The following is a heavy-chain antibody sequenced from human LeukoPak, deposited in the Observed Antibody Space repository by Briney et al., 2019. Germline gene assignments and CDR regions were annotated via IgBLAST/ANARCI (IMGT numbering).Heavy chain of an antibody. D-gene: IGHD3-10*01. V-gene: IGHV4-59*08. J-gene: IGHJ6*02. CDR1: GGSISSHY. CDR2: MYYIGST. Sequence: SETLSLTCTVSGGSISSHYWSWIRQPPGKGLEWIGYMYYIGSTNYNPSLKSRVTISVDTSKNQFSLKLSSVTAADTAVYYCARLVLTSGLELFRDYYYGMDVWGQGTTVTVSS. CDR3: ARLVLTSGLELFRDYYYGMDV.